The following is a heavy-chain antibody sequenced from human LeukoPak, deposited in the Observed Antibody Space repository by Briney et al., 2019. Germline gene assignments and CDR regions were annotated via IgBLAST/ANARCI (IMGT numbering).Heavy chain of an antibody. V-gene: IGHV3-7*01. CDR1: GFTFSDYW. D-gene: IGHD3-3*01. CDR3: ARESEIRFLEWLFVFDY. Sequence: GGSLRLSCAASGFTFSDYWMTWVRQAPGKGLEWVANIKRGEIEKYYVDSVKGRFTISRDNAKNSLYLQMNSLRAEDTAVYYCARESEIRFLEWLFVFDYWGQGTLVTVSS. J-gene: IGHJ4*02. CDR2: IKRGEIEK.